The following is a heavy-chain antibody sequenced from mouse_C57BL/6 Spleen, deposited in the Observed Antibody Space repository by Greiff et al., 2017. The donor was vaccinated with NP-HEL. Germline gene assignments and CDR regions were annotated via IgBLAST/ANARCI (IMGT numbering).Heavy chain of an antibody. CDR3: ARLGNGYWYFDV. D-gene: IGHD3-3*01. Sequence: VQLQQSGPELVKPGASVKISCKASGYAFSSSWMNWVKQRPGKGLEWIGRIYPGDGDTNYNGKFKGKATLTADKSSSTAYMQLSSLTSEDSAVYFCARLGNGYWYFDVWGTGTTVTVSS. CDR1: GYAFSSSW. V-gene: IGHV1-82*01. CDR2: IYPGDGDT. J-gene: IGHJ1*03.